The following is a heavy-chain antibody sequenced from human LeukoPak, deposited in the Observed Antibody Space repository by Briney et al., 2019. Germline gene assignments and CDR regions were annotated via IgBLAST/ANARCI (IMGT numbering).Heavy chain of an antibody. CDR1: GGSISNYY. CDR3: ARHIPVIWSSGYYYGMDV. Sequence: PSETLSLTCTVSGGSISNYYWSWIRQPPGKGLEWIGSISYSGSTNYNPSLRSRLAISEDTSPNQFSLRRNSVTAADTAVYYCARHIPVIWSSGYYYGMDVWGQGTTVTVSS. J-gene: IGHJ6*02. D-gene: IGHD3-3*01. CDR2: ISYSGST. V-gene: IGHV4-59*08.